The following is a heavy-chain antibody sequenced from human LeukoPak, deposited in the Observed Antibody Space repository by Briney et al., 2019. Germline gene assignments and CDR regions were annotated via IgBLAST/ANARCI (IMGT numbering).Heavy chain of an antibody. CDR2: ISSSGSTI. CDR3: ATNHRLGYCSSTSCYPIDY. Sequence: PGGSLTLSCAASGFTFSDYYMSWIRQAPGQGLEWVSYISSSGSTIYYADSVKGRFTISRDNAKNSLYLQMNSLRAEDTAVYYCATNHRLGYCSSTSCYPIDYWGQGTLVTVSS. CDR1: GFTFSDYY. J-gene: IGHJ4*02. D-gene: IGHD2-2*01. V-gene: IGHV3-11*01.